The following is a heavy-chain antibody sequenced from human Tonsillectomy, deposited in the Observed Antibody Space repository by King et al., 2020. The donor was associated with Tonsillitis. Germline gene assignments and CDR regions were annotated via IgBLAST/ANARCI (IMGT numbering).Heavy chain of an antibody. CDR1: GFTLSSYR. CDR3: ARSEYSSSSYGMDV. J-gene: IGHJ6*02. V-gene: IGHV3-21*01. CDR2: ISSSSSYI. Sequence: VQLVESGGGLVKPGGSLRLSCVASGFTLSSYRMNWVRQAPGKGLEWVSSISSSSSYIYYADSVKGRLTISRYNAKNSLYLQINSRRAEDTAVYYCARSEYSSSSYGMDVWGQGTTVTVSS. D-gene: IGHD6-6*01.